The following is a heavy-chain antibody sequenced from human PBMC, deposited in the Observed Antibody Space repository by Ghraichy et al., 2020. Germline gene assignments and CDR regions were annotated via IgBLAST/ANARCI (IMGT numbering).Heavy chain of an antibody. D-gene: IGHD3-3*01. J-gene: IGHJ5*02. CDR2: IYYSGST. CDR3: ARVDGAGYYDFWSGYFAFDP. V-gene: IGHV4-59*01. CDR1: GGSISSYY. Sequence: GSLRLSCTVSGGSISSYYWSWIRQPPGKGLEWIGYIYYSGSTNYNPSLKSRVTISVDTSKNHFSLKLTSVTAADTAVYYCARVDGAGYYDFWSGYFAFDPWGQGTLVTVSS.